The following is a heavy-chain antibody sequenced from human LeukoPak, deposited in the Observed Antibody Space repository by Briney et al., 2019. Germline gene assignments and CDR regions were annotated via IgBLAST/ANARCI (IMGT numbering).Heavy chain of an antibody. CDR2: ISGRGDRT. J-gene: IGHJ4*02. Sequence: GGSLRLSCAASGFTFSSYAMSWARQAPGKGLEWVSAISGRGDRTYYADSVKGRFTISRDNSKNTLYLQMNSLRAEDTAVYYCAKEQSSSGFFDYWGQGTLVTVSS. D-gene: IGHD6-6*01. CDR3: AKEQSSSGFFDY. CDR1: GFTFSSYA. V-gene: IGHV3-23*01.